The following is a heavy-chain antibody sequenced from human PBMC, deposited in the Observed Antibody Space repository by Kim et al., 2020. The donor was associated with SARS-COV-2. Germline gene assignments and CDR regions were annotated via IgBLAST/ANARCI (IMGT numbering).Heavy chain of an antibody. J-gene: IGHJ4*02. CDR2: IYYDGSA. V-gene: IGHV4-39*01. CDR3: VRIRIESSGWLSCAY. Sequence: SETLSLTCIVSGGSISSSSYHWGWIRQPPGKTLEWFGNIYYDGSAYYNPSLNSRGTLSEDTSTNQLSLKLTSVDAADTAVYYCVRIRIESSGWLSCAYWGQGTLVTVSS. CDR1: GGSISSSSYH. D-gene: IGHD6-19*01.